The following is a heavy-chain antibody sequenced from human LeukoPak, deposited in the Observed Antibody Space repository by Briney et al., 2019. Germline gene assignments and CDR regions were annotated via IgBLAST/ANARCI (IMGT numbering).Heavy chain of an antibody. V-gene: IGHV3-23*01. Sequence: SCKASGGTFSSYAMSWVRQAPGKGLEWVSAISGSGGSTYYADSVKGRFTISRDNSKNTLYLQMNSLRAEDTAVYYCAKSPRDSSSWYVSFWGQGTLVTVSS. D-gene: IGHD6-13*01. CDR2: ISGSGGST. CDR3: AKSPRDSSSWYVSF. CDR1: GGTFSSYA. J-gene: IGHJ4*02.